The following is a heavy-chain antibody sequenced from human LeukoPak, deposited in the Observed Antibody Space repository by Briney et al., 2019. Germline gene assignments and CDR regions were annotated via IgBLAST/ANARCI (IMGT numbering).Heavy chain of an antibody. D-gene: IGHD3-10*01. CDR1: GYSISRDYY. CDR3: ASYYASGVSAYNYYGMDV. J-gene: IGHJ6*04. V-gene: IGHV4-38-2*01. CDR2: MSHNRGT. Sequence: PSETLSLTCAVSGYSISRDYYWGWIRQPPGKGLEWIGSMSHNRGTYYNPSLKSRVTISMDTSKNQFSLRLSSVTAADTAVYYCASYYASGVSAYNYYGMDVWGKGTTVTVSS.